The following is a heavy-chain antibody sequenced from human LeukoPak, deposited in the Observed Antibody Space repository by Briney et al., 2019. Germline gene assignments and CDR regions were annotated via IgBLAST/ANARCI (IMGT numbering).Heavy chain of an antibody. D-gene: IGHD3-22*01. CDR1: GGSISSGTYY. J-gene: IGHJ4*02. V-gene: IGHV4-31*03. CDR2: IYNSGST. CDR3: ARTAYSSGYYYGFDY. Sequence: SETLSLTCTVSGGSISSGTYYWSWIRQHPGKGLEWIGHIYNSGSTFYNLSLKSRLTMSVDTSKNQFSLKLSSVTAADTAVYYCARTAYSSGYYYGFDYWGQGTLVTVSS.